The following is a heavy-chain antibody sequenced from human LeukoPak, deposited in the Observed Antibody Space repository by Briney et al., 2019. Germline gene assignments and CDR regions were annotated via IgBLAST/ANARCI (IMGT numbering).Heavy chain of an antibody. D-gene: IGHD5-18*01. V-gene: IGHV3-7*01. J-gene: IGHJ6*03. CDR3: ARDRYSYGLRYMDV. CDR1: GFTFSSYW. CDR2: IKQDGSEK. Sequence: PGGSLRLSCAASGFTFSSYWMSWVRQAPGKGLEWVANIKQDGSEKYYVDSVKGRFTISRDNAKNSLYLQMNSLRAEDTAVYYCARDRYSYGLRYMDVWGKGTTVTVSS.